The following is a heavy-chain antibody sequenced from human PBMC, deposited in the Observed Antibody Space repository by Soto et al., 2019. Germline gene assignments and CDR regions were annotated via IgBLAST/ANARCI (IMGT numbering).Heavy chain of an antibody. V-gene: IGHV3-23*04. J-gene: IGHJ3*02. D-gene: IGHD3-3*01. CDR3: AKDGGSRTRYYDFWSGYGDAFDI. Sequence: VQLVESGGGVVQPGRSLRLSCAASGFTFSSYAMSWVRQAPGKGLEWVSAISGSGGSTYYADSVKGRFTISRDNSKNTLYLQMNSLRAEDTAVYYCAKDGGSRTRYYDFWSGYGDAFDIWGQGTMVTVSS. CDR2: ISGSGGST. CDR1: GFTFSSYA.